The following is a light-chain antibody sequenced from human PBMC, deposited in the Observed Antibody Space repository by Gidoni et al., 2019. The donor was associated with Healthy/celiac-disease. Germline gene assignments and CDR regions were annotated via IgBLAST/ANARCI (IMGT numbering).Light chain of an antibody. CDR1: QSVSSSY. J-gene: IGKJ4*01. CDR2: GAS. Sequence: EIVLTQSPGTLSLSPGERATLSCMASQSVSSSYLAWYQQKPGQAPRLLIYGASSRATGIPDRSSGSGSGTDFTLTISRLEPEDFAVYYCQQYGSSPPLTFGGGTKVEI. CDR3: QQYGSSPPLT. V-gene: IGKV3-20*01.